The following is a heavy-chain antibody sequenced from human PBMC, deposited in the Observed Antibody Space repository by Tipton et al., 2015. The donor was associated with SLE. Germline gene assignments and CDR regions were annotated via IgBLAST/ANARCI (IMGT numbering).Heavy chain of an antibody. D-gene: IGHD4-11*01. CDR3: AREFLNPVTTVHYYFDL. CDR2: MFYNRDS. J-gene: IGHJ2*01. CDR1: GASIIDHY. V-gene: IGHV4-59*11. Sequence: TLSLTCTVSGASIIDHYWNWIRQTPGKGLEWIGYMFYNRDSNYNPSLKSRVTMSVDTSKNHFSLKLISVTAADTAVYYCAREFLNPVTTVHYYFDLWGRGTLVTVSS.